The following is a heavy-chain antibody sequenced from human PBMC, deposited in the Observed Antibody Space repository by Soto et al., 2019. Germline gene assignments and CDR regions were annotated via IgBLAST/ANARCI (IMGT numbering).Heavy chain of an antibody. J-gene: IGHJ4*02. CDR3: ARHATYYDFWSGPAPYYFDY. Sequence: SETLSLTCAVYGGSFSGYYWSWIRQPPGKGLEWIGEINHSGSTNYNPSLKSRVTISVDTSKNQFSLKLSSVTAADTAVYYCARHATYYDFWSGPAPYYFDYWGQGTLVTVSS. CDR2: INHSGST. CDR1: GGSFSGYY. D-gene: IGHD3-3*01. V-gene: IGHV4-34*01.